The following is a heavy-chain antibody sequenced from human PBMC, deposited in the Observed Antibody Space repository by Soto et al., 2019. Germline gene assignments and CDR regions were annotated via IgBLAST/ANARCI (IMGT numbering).Heavy chain of an antibody. J-gene: IGHJ4*02. CDR1: GFTFSSYA. CDR2: ISGSGGST. Sequence: GGSLRLSCAASGFTFSSYAMSWGRQAPGKGLEWVSAISGSGGSTYYADSVKDRFTISRDNSKNTLYLQMNSLRAEDTAGYYCGKDRFPKYYSRSGSYQFDYWGQGTLVPVSS. V-gene: IGHV3-23*01. D-gene: IGHD3-10*01. CDR3: GKDRFPKYYSRSGSYQFDY.